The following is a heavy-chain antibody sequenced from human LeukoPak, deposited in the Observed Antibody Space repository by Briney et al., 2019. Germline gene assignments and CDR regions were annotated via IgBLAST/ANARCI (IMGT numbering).Heavy chain of an antibody. CDR1: GGSISGGDYY. Sequence: PSETLSLTCTVSGGSISGGDYYWSWIRQPPGKGLEWIGYIYYSGSTYYNPSLKSRVTISVDTSKNQFSLKLSSVTAADTAVYYCARGGGWPRLLGSDYWGQGTLVTVSS. D-gene: IGHD3-22*01. CDR3: ARGGGWPRLLGSDY. CDR2: IYYSGST. V-gene: IGHV4-30-4*01. J-gene: IGHJ4*02.